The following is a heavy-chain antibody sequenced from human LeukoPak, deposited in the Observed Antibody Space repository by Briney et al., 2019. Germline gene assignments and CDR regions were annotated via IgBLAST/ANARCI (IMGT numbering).Heavy chain of an antibody. D-gene: IGHD4-11*01. CDR3: ARGQGTVTPH. CDR1: VGSFIGYY. CDR2: INKSGSH. V-gene: IGHV4-34*04. Sequence: SETLSLTCAVSVGSFIGYYWTWIRQPPGKGPQRIGKINKSGSHNHHPHLKNRATTPLDTSKNQLHLNMSPGTAADTAVYYCARGQGTVTPHWGQGTLVTVSS. J-gene: IGHJ4*02.